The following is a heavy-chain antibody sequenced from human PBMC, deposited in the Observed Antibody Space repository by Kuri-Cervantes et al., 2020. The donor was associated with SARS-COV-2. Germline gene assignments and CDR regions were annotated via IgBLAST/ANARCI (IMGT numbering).Heavy chain of an antibody. J-gene: IGHJ3*02. Sequence: GGPLRLSCPASGFTFNSYGIHWVRQAPGKGLEWVALISYVGINKYCADFVEGRFTISRDSSKNTVYLQINSLRPEDTAVYYCADFPGWVLLPFDIWGQGTGVTVSS. D-gene: IGHD1-26*01. CDR1: GFTFNSYG. CDR2: ISYVGINK. V-gene: IGHV3-30*03. CDR3: ADFPGWVLLPFDI.